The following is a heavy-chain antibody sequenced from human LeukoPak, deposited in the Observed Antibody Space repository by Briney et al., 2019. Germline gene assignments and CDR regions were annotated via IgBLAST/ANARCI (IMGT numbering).Heavy chain of an antibody. CDR3: ARGGEVEMATMDY. V-gene: IGHV1-69*04. Sequence: SVKVSCKASGGTFSSYAISWVRQAPGQGLEWMGRIIPIFGIANYAQKFQGRVTITADKSTSTAYMELSSLRSEDTAVYYCARGGEVEMATMDYWGQGTLVTVPS. D-gene: IGHD5-24*01. CDR2: IIPIFGIA. CDR1: GGTFSSYA. J-gene: IGHJ4*02.